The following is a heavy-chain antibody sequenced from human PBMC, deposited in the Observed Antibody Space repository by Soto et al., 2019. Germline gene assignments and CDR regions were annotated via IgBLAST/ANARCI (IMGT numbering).Heavy chain of an antibody. J-gene: IGHJ6*02. Sequence: PGGSLRLSCAASGFTFSSYGIHWVRQAPGKGLEWVALISYDGTDKYYADSVKGRFTISRDNSKNTLYLQMSSLGPGDTAVYYCVKERYAQLWLEDYGMDVWGQGTTVTVSS. CDR1: GFTFSSYG. CDR3: VKERYAQLWLEDYGMDV. D-gene: IGHD5-18*01. V-gene: IGHV3-30*18. CDR2: ISYDGTDK.